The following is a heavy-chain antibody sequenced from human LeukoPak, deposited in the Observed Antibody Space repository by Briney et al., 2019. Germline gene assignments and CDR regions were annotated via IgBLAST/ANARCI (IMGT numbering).Heavy chain of an antibody. CDR2: IYYSGST. CDR1: GGSISSYY. CDR3: ATVVRDDILTGYYIDY. V-gene: IGHV4-59*01. Sequence: SETLSLTCTVSGGSISSYYWSWIRQPPGKGLEWIGYIYYSGSTKYNPSFKSRVTISVDTSKNQFSLRLISVTAADMAVYYCATVVRDDILTGYYIDYWGQGTLVTVSS. J-gene: IGHJ4*02. D-gene: IGHD3-9*01.